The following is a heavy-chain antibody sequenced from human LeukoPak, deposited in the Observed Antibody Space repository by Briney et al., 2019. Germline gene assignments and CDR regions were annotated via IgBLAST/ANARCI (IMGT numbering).Heavy chain of an antibody. Sequence: PGGSLRLSCAASTFTFRNYWMSWVRQAPGKGLEWVSGISESGGSTYYADSVKGRFTSSRDNSKNTLYLQMNNLRAEDTAAYYCAKGSFWGQGTLVTVSS. J-gene: IGHJ4*02. V-gene: IGHV3-23*01. CDR3: AKGSF. CDR1: TFTFRNYW. CDR2: ISESGGST. D-gene: IGHD3-10*01.